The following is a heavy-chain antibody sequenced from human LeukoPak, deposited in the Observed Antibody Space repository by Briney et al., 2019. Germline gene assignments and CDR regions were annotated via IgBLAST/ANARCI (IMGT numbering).Heavy chain of an antibody. CDR1: GFTFSSYA. CDR2: ISSSGDT. J-gene: IGHJ4*02. CDR3: ASGPLGWSDY. D-gene: IGHD1-26*01. V-gene: IGHV3-48*02. Sequence: GGSLRLSCTASGFTFSSYAMNWVRQAPGKGLEWASFISSSGDTSYADSVKGRFTISRDNAKNSLILQMNSLRDDDTAGYYCASGPLGWSDYWGQGALVTVSS.